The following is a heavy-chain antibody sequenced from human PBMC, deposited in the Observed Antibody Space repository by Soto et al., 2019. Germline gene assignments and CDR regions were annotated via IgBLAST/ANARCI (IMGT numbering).Heavy chain of an antibody. Sequence: SETLSLTCAVSGGSISSGGYSWSWIRQPPGKGLEWIGYIYHSGSTYYNPSLKSRVTISVDRSKNQFSLKLSSVTAADTAVYYCARRGVVPAARFDPWGQGTLVTSPQ. CDR2: IYHSGST. CDR1: GGSISSGGYS. CDR3: ARRGVVPAARFDP. D-gene: IGHD2-2*01. V-gene: IGHV4-30-2*01. J-gene: IGHJ5*02.